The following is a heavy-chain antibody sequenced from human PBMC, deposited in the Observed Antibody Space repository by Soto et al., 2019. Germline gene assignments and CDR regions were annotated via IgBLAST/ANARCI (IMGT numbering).Heavy chain of an antibody. CDR1: CGSITSGGYS. CDR2: MYYSGST. CDR3: ARVIATGDYFDY. V-gene: IGHV4-30-2*01. Sequence: SETLSLTCAVSCGSITSGGYSWNWIRQPPGKGLEWIGYMYYSGSTYYNPSLKSRVTMLVDRSKNHFSLNLSSVTAADTAVYYCARVIATGDYFDYWGQGTLVTVSS. D-gene: IGHD6-13*01. J-gene: IGHJ4*02.